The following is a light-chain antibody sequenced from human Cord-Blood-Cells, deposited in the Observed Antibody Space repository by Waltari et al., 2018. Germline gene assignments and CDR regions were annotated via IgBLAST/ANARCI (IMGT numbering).Light chain of an antibody. CDR3: NSRDSSGNHVV. V-gene: IGLV3-19*01. CDR1: SPRSYY. Sequence: SSELTQDPAVSVALGQTVRITCQGDSPRSYYASWYQQKPGQAPVLVIYGKHNRPSGIPDRFSGSSSGNTASLTITGAQAEDEADYYCNSRDSSGNHVVFGGGTKLTVL. J-gene: IGLJ2*01. CDR2: GKH.